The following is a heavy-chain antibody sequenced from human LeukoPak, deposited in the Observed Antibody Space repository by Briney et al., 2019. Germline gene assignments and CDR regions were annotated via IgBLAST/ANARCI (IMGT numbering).Heavy chain of an antibody. D-gene: IGHD3-3*01. V-gene: IGHV3-11*01. Sequence: GGSLRLSCAASGFTFSDYYMSWIRQAPGKGLEWVSYISSSGSTIYYADSVKGRFTISRDNAKNSLYLQMNSLRAEDTAVYYCARDVRDRLRITIFGVVTPRFDYWGQGTLATVSS. CDR1: GFTFSDYY. CDR2: ISSSGSTI. J-gene: IGHJ4*02. CDR3: ARDVRDRLRITIFGVVTPRFDY.